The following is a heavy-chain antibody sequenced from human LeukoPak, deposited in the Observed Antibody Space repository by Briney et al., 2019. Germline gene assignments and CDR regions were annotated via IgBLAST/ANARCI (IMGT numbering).Heavy chain of an antibody. CDR3: AGDLGYYCADY. CDR2: IKGDGSDN. V-gene: IGHV3-7*04. J-gene: IGHJ4*02. CDR1: VFTLSSYW. D-gene: IGHD1-26*01. Sequence: GGSLRLSCAASVFTLSSYWMSWVRQAPGKGVEWVANIKGDGSDNHYVDSVRVRFTISRDNDKNSLYLQMNSLRAEDTAVYDCAGDLGYYCADYWGQGTLVTVSS.